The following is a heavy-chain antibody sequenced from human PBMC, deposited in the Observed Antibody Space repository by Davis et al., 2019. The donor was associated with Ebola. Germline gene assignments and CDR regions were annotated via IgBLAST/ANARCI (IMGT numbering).Heavy chain of an antibody. J-gene: IGHJ3*02. CDR2: IDPSDSYT. D-gene: IGHD3-16*01. CDR1: GYSFTSYW. CDR3: ARTEYEYDTLGQDFDI. Sequence: GESLKISCKGSGYSFTSYWISWVRQMPGKGLEWMGRIDPSDSYTNYSPSFQGQVSISVDKSITTAYLQWDSLKASDTAMYYCARTEYEYDTLGQDFDIWGQGTMVTVSS. V-gene: IGHV5-10-1*04.